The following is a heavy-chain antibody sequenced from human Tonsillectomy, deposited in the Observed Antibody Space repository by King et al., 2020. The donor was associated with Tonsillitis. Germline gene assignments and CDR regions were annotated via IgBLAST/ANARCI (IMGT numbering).Heavy chain of an antibody. J-gene: IGHJ6*03. CDR2: ISSNGGST. CDR1: GFTFSSYA. Sequence: VQLVESGGGLVQPGGSLRLSCSASGFTFSSYAMHWVRQAPGGGLEYVSAISSNGGSTYYADSAKGRFTISRDNSKNTLYLQMSSLRAEDTAVYYCVKDDYSNYYYYYMDVWGKGTTVTVSS. CDR3: VKDDYSNYYYYYMDV. V-gene: IGHV3-64D*06. D-gene: IGHD4-11*01.